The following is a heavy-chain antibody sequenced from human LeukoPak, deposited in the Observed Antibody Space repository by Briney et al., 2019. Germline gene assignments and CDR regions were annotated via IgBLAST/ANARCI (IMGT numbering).Heavy chain of an antibody. D-gene: IGHD3-22*01. CDR3: ARGVSGYYYFWFDP. CDR2: INHSGST. V-gene: IGHV4-34*01. CDR1: GGSFSGYY. J-gene: IGHJ5*02. Sequence: SETLSLTCAVHGGSFSGYYWSWIRQPPGKGLEWIGEINHSGSTNYNPSLKSRVTISVDTSKNQFSLKLSSVTAADTAVYYCARGVSGYYYFWFDPWGQGTLVTVSS.